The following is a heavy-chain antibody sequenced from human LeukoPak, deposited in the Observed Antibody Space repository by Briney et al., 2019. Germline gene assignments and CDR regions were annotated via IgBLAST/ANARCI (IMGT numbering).Heavy chain of an antibody. CDR1: GFTFSSYS. V-gene: IGHV3-21*01. Sequence: PGGSLRLSCAASGFTFSSYSMSWVRQAPGNGLEWVSSISSSSTYRYYAASVKGRFTISRDNAKNSLYLQMNSLRAEDTALYYCARGRYSGSYLLDYWGQGTLVTVSS. J-gene: IGHJ4*02. CDR3: ARGRYSGSYLLDY. D-gene: IGHD1-26*01. CDR2: ISSSSTYR.